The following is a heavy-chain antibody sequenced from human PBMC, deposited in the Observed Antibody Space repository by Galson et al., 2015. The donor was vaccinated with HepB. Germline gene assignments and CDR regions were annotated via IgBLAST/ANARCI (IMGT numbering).Heavy chain of an antibody. D-gene: IGHD6-19*01. V-gene: IGHV1-69*13. CDR1: GGTFSSYA. CDR2: IIPIFGTT. J-gene: IGHJ6*02. CDR3: ARVGYSSGWYDQTPYYYYYGMDV. Sequence: QSGAEVKKPGASVKVSCKASGGTFSSYAISWVRQAPGQGLEWMGGIIPIFGTTNYAQKFQGRVTITADESTSTAYMELSSLRSEDTAEYYCARVGYSSGWYDQTPYYYYYGMDVWGRGTTVIVSS.